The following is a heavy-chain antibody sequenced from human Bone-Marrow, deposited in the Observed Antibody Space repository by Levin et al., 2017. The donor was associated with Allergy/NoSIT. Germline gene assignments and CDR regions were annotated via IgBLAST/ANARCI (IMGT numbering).Heavy chain of an antibody. D-gene: IGHD3-3*01. Sequence: GGSLRLSCAASGFTFSSYAMHWVRQAPGKGLEWVAVISYDGSNKYYADSVKGRFTISRDNSKNTLYLQMNSLRAEDTAVYYCARFGSDTISQPNDYWGQGTLVTVSS. CDR1: GFTFSSYA. CDR2: ISYDGSNK. CDR3: ARFGSDTISQPNDY. V-gene: IGHV3-30-3*01. J-gene: IGHJ4*02.